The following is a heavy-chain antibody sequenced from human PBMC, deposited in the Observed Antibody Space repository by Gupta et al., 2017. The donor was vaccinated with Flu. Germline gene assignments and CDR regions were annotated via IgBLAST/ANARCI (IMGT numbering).Heavy chain of an antibody. Sequence: QVQLVQSGSEVTKPGASVKVSCKASGYDFHYYGLYWVRQAPGQGLEWMGWISAYSGNTNYAQNLQDRVTMTTDISTTTAFMELRNLRSGDTAVYYCARGLAEGSKSFDFYPLDVWGQGTTVTVSS. J-gene: IGHJ6*02. CDR1: GYDFHYYG. CDR2: ISAYSGNT. D-gene: IGHD3-9*01. CDR3: ARGLAEGSKSFDFYPLDV. V-gene: IGHV1-18*01.